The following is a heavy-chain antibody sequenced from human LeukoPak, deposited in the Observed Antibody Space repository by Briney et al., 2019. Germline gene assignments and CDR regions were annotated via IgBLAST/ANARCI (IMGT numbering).Heavy chain of an antibody. CDR2: IKQDESEK. J-gene: IGHJ5*02. V-gene: IGHV3-7*01. Sequence: PGGSVRLSCAASGFTYSRYWMSWVRQAPGRGREGVAKIKQDESEKYYVDSVKGRFTISRDNAKNSLYLQMNSLRAEYTAVYYCARELRRRFDPWGQGTLVTVSS. D-gene: IGHD3-3*01. CDR1: GFTYSRYW. CDR3: ARELRRRFDP.